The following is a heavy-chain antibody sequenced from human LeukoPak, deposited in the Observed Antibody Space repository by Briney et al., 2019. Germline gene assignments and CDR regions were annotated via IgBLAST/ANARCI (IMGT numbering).Heavy chain of an antibody. CDR1: GFTFSSYG. V-gene: IGHV3-30*18. CDR2: ISYDGSNK. J-gene: IGHJ4*02. Sequence: GGSLRLSCAASGFTFSSYGMHGVRQAPGKGLEWVAVISYDGSNKYYADSVKGRFTISRDNSKNTLYLQMNSLRAEDTAVYYCAKKAVAGTFDYWGQGTLVTVSS. D-gene: IGHD6-19*01. CDR3: AKKAVAGTFDY.